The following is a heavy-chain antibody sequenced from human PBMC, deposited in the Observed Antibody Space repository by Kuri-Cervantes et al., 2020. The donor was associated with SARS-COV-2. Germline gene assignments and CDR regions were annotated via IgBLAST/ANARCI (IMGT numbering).Heavy chain of an antibody. CDR2: IYYIGST. Sequence: SETLSLTCTVSGGSISSNYWSWIRQPPGKELEWIGHIYYIGSTNYNPSLKSRVTISVDTSKNQFFLRLRSVTTADTAVYYCARSQLLGYYYYMDVWGEGTTVTVSS. J-gene: IGHJ6*03. CDR3: ARSQLLGYYYYMDV. CDR1: GGSISSNY. D-gene: IGHD1-1*01. V-gene: IGHV4-59*01.